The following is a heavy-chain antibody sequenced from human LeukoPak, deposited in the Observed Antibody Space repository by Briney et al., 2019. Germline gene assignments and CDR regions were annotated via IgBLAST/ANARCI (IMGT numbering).Heavy chain of an antibody. Sequence: SETLSLTCTVTGGSISSYYWSWIRQPPGKGLEWIGYIYYSGSTNYNPSLKSRVTISVDTSKNQFSLKLSSVTAADTAVYYCAREIGHCSGGSCYIFYFDYWGQGTLVTVSS. CDR1: GGSISSYY. CDR2: IYYSGST. CDR3: AREIGHCSGGSCYIFYFDY. J-gene: IGHJ4*02. V-gene: IGHV4-59*01. D-gene: IGHD2-15*01.